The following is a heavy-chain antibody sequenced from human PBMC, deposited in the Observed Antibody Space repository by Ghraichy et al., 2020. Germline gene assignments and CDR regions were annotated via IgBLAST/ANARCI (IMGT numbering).Heavy chain of an antibody. J-gene: IGHJ4*02. CDR3: ARGAQVGTAEKTFDY. D-gene: IGHD1-7*01. CDR2: FYYTLST. V-gene: IGHV4-39*01. Sequence: SQTLSLTCTVSGGPVSSSIHFWGWIRQPPGKGLEWIGSFYYTLSTYYNPSLKSRVTISVDTSKNQFSLKLSSVTAADTAAYYCARGAQVGTAEKTFDYWGQGTLVTVSS. CDR1: GGPVSSSIHF.